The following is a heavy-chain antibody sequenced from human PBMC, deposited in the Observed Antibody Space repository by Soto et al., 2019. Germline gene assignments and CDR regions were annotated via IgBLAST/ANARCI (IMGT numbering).Heavy chain of an antibody. CDR2: INYSGHT. D-gene: IGHD5-12*01. CDR1: GGPVSISTNY. V-gene: IGHV4-39*07. J-gene: IGHJ6*02. Sequence: PSETLSLTCTVSGGPVSISTNYWGWVRQPPGKGLEWIGSINYSGHTNYNPSLKSRVTISVDTSKNQFSLKLSSVTAADTAVYYCARGDFGYKGHYYYYYGMDVWGQGTTVTVSS. CDR3: ARGDFGYKGHYYYYYGMDV.